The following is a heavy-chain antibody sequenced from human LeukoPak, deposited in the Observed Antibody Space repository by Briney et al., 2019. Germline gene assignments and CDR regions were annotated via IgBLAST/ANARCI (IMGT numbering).Heavy chain of an antibody. J-gene: IGHJ4*02. CDR1: GFTFSSYG. CDR3: AKEGGEEGYYFDY. Sequence: GGTLRLSCAASGFTFSSYGMSWVRQAPGKGLEWVSAISGSGGSTYYADSVKGRFTISRDNSKNTLYLQMNSLRAEDTAVYYCAKEGGEEGYYFDYWGQGTLVTVSS. CDR2: ISGSGGST. V-gene: IGHV3-23*01. D-gene: IGHD2-21*01.